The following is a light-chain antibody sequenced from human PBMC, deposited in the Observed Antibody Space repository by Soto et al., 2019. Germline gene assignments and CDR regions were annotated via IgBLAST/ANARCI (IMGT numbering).Light chain of an antibody. J-gene: IGKJ2*01. CDR1: QRVSSN. Sequence: EVVMTQSPATLSVSPGERATLSCRASQRVSSNLAWYQQKPGQAPRLLIYGASTRATGLPARFSGSGSGTEFTLTISILQSEDFAVYYGQQYNNWPYTFDQGTKLDIK. CDR2: GAS. CDR3: QQYNNWPYT. V-gene: IGKV3-15*01.